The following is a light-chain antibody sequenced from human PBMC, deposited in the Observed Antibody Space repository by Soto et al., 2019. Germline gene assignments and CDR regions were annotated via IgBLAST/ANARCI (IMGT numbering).Light chain of an antibody. J-gene: IGLJ2*01. CDR3: NSYAGSNNVA. CDR1: SSDIGGYDY. CDR2: EVN. V-gene: IGLV2-8*01. Sequence: QSALTQPPSASGSPGQSVTISCTGTSSDIGGYDYVSWYQQHPGKAPQLMIYEVNKRPSGVPDRFSGSKSGNTASLTVSGLQADDEADYYCNSYAGSNNVAFGGGTKLTVL.